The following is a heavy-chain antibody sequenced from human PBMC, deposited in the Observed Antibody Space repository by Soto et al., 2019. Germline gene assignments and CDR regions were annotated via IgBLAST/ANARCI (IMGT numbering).Heavy chain of an antibody. V-gene: IGHV3-21*01. D-gene: IGHD3-10*01. CDR3: ARDRGYDAHDYYYNAMDV. Sequence: GGSMRLACISSGFTFRTYTMNWVRQAPGKGLEWVSGIRGFSPYTFYAESVKGRFTISRDNAKNSLYLQMNSLRAEDTAVYYCARDRGYDAHDYYYNAMDVWGQGTTVTVSS. J-gene: IGHJ6*02. CDR1: GFTFRTYT. CDR2: IRGFSPYT.